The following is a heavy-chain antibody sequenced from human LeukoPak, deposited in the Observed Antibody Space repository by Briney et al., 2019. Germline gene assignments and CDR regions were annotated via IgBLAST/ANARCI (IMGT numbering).Heavy chain of an antibody. CDR3: AREGAGWYYFGY. V-gene: IGHV3-66*01. CDR1: EFSVGSNY. J-gene: IGHJ4*02. Sequence: PGGSLRLSCAASEFSVGSNYMTWVRQAPGKGLEWVSLIYSGGSAYYADSVKGRFTISRDNAKNSLYLQMNSLRAEDTAVYYCAREGAGWYYFGYWGQGTLVTVSS. CDR2: IYSGGSA. D-gene: IGHD6-19*01.